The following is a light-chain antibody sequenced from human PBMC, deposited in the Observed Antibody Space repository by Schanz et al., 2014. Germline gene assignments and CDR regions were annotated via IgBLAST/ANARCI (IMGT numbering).Light chain of an antibody. Sequence: EIVLTQSPATLSVSPGERATLSCRASQSVSSNLAWYQQKPGQAPRLLIYGASTRATGIPARFSGSGSGTEFTLTISRLEPEDFAVYYCQHFGWPPLYTFGPGTRVDI. V-gene: IGKV3-15*01. CDR2: GAS. J-gene: IGKJ3*01. CDR1: QSVSSN. CDR3: QHFGWPPLYT.